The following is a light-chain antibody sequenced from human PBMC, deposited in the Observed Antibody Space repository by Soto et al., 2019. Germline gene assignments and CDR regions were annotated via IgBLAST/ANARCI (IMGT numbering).Light chain of an antibody. Sequence: EIVLTQSPATLSLSPGERATLSCRASQSVSSYLAWYQQKTGQAPRLLIYDASNRATGIPARFSGSGSGTDFTLTISSLEPEDFAVYYCQQRSNWPRSTFGQGTRLEIK. V-gene: IGKV3-11*01. CDR1: QSVSSY. CDR3: QQRSNWPRST. J-gene: IGKJ5*01. CDR2: DAS.